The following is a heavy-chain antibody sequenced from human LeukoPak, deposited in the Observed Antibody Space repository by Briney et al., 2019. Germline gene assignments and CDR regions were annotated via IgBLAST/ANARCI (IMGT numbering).Heavy chain of an antibody. Sequence: PGGSLRLSCAASGFTFGTYWMYWVRQAPGKGLVWVSRINADGSITSYADSVKGRFTISRDNAKNTLYVQMNSLRAEDTAVYYCARGITGATDYWGQGTLVTVSS. D-gene: IGHD1-20*01. J-gene: IGHJ4*02. CDR2: INADGSIT. V-gene: IGHV3-74*01. CDR3: ARGITGATDY. CDR1: GFTFGTYW.